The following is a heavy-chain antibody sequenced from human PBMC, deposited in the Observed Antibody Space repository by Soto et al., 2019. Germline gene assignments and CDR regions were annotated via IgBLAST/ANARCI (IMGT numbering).Heavy chain of an antibody. CDR2: ISRSGDRT. V-gene: IGHV3-64*02. D-gene: IGHD2-15*01. CDR3: ARPRCSSGQCYYFDY. J-gene: IGHJ4*02. Sequence: EVQLVESGEGLVQPGGSLRLSCAASGFTFSSYNIHWIRQAPGKGLEFVSAISRSGDRTYYADSVKGRFTITRDNSKNTVWLHMSILRVEDVAVYYCARPRCSSGQCYYFDYWGRGALVSVSS. CDR1: GFTFSSYN.